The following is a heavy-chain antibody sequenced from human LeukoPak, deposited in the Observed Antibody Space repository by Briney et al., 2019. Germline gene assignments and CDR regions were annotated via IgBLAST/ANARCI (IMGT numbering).Heavy chain of an antibody. Sequence: ASVKVSCKASGYTFTSYAMHWVRQAPGQRLEWMGWINAGNGNTKYSQKFQGRVTITRDTSASTAYMELSSLRSEDTAVYYCAGRYSSSWYAPFDYWGQGTLVTVPS. CDR2: INAGNGNT. CDR3: AGRYSSSWYAPFDY. V-gene: IGHV1-3*01. CDR1: GYTFTSYA. J-gene: IGHJ4*02. D-gene: IGHD6-13*01.